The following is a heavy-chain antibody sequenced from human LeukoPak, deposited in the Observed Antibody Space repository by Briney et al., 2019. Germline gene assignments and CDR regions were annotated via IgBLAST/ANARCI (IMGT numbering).Heavy chain of an antibody. V-gene: IGHV3-20*04. CDR2: INWNGGST. D-gene: IGHD1-26*01. CDR3: ASGSYYPRYYFDY. CDR1: GFTFDDHG. J-gene: IGHJ4*02. Sequence: GGSLRLSCAASGFTFDDHGMSWVRQAPGKGLEWVSGINWNGGSTGYADSVKGRFTISRDNSKNTLYLQMNSLRAEDTAVYYCASGSYYPRYYFDYWGQGTLVTVSS.